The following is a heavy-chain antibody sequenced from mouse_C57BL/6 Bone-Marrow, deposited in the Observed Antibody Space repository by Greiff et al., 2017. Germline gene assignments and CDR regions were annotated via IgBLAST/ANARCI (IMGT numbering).Heavy chain of an antibody. CDR1: GYTFTSYW. V-gene: IGHV1-50*01. CDR3: ARRRAMDY. CDR2: IDPSDSYT. D-gene: IGHD3-3*01. Sequence: QVQLQQPGAELVKPGASVKLSCKASGYTFTSYWMQWVKQRPGQGLEWIGEIDPSDSYTNSNQKFKGKATLTVDTSSSTAYMQLSSLTSEDSAVYYCARRRAMDYWGQGTSVTVSS. J-gene: IGHJ4*01.